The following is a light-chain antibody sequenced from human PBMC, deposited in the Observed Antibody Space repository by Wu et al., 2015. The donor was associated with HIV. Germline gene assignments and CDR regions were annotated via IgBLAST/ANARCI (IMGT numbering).Light chain of an antibody. CDR1: QTINGY. CDR2: ATS. Sequence: DIQMTQSPSSLSASVGDRVTINCRTSQTINGYLNWFQQKPGKAPKLLIYATSNLQGGVPSRFSGSGSETDFTLTIKSLQPEDFATYYCQQSYNIPLTFGGGTKVEIK. V-gene: IGKV1-39*01. CDR3: QQSYNIPLT. J-gene: IGKJ4*01.